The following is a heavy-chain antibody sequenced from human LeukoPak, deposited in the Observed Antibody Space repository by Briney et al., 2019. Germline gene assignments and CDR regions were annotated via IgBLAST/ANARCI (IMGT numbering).Heavy chain of an antibody. CDR3: ARAGSGYSFDD. V-gene: IGHV4-59*02. CDR2: MYYSGST. J-gene: IGHJ4*02. CDR1: GASVSDYY. D-gene: IGHD1-26*01. Sequence: SETLSLTCTVSGASVSDYYWSWVRQPPGKGLEWIGYMYYSGSTNYNPSLKSRVTISGDTSKNQFSLKLSSVTAADTAVYFCARAGSGYSFDDWGQGTLVTVSS.